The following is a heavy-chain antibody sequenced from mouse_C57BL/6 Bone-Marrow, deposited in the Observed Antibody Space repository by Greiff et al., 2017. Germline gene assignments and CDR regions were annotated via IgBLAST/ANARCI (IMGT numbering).Heavy chain of an antibody. V-gene: IGHV14-2*01. Sequence: EVKLVESGAELVKPGASVKLSCTASGFNIKDYYMHWVKQRTEQGLEWIGRIDPEDGETKYAPKFQGKATLTADTSSNTAYLQLSSLTSEDTAVYYCASSNYYFDYWGQGTTLTVSS. J-gene: IGHJ2*01. D-gene: IGHD2-5*01. CDR1: GFNIKDYY. CDR2: IDPEDGET. CDR3: ASSNYYFDY.